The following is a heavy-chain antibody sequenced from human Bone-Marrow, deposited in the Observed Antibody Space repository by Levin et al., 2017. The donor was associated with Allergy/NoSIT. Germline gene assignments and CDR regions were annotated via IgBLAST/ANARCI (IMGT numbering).Heavy chain of an antibody. D-gene: IGHD2-2*02. CDR1: GGSFNTYY. CDR3: ARRRSATAIRAGYYNYYYMDV. J-gene: IGHJ6*03. CDR2: INHSGST. Sequence: SQTLSLTCAVDGGSFNTYYWSWVRQPPGKGLEWIGEINHSGSTNYNPSLMSRVTMSVDTSKNQFSPRLTSVTAADTAVFYCARRRSATAIRAGYYNYYYMDVWGKGTTVTVSS. V-gene: IGHV4-34*01.